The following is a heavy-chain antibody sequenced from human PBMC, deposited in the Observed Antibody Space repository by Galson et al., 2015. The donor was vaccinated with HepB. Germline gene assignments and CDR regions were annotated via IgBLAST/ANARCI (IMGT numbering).Heavy chain of an antibody. V-gene: IGHV1-2*06. CDR3: ARVAITMVRGTCFEH. J-gene: IGHJ4*02. D-gene: IGHD3-10*01. CDR2: INPSSGGT. CDR1: GYTFSGYF. Sequence: SVKVSCKASGYTFSGYFMHWVRQAPGQGLEWMGRINPSSGGTTYAQKFQGRVTMTRDTSISTAYMELSRLTSDDTAVYYCARVAITMVRGTCFEHWGQGTLVTVSS.